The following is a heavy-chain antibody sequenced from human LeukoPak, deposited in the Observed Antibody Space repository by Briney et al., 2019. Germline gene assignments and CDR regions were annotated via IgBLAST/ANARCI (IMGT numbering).Heavy chain of an antibody. CDR2: IYTSGST. CDR1: GGSISSGSYY. Sequence: PSQTLSLTCTVSGGSISSGSYYWSWIRQPAGKGLEWIGRIYTSGSTNYNPSLKSRVTISVDTSKKQFSLKLSSVTAADTAVYYCARQLGSEAKDPSLDIVVVPAAIRYWGQGTLVTVSS. CDR3: ARQLGSEAKDPSLDIVVVPAAIRY. J-gene: IGHJ4*02. D-gene: IGHD2-2*02. V-gene: IGHV4-61*02.